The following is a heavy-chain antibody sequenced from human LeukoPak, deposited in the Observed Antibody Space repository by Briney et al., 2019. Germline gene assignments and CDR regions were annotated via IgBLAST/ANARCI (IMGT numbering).Heavy chain of an antibody. V-gene: IGHV3-30-3*01. D-gene: IGHD3-3*01. CDR2: LSYGGTNK. CDR3: ARDRSGYANDAFDF. J-gene: IGHJ3*01. Sequence: GGSLRLSCAASGFTFSGYAIHWVRQAPGKGLEWVAVLSYGGTNKYYADSVKGRFTISRDNSKNTMFLQMNSLRAEDTAVYHCARDRSGYANDAFDFWGQGTMVTVSS. CDR1: GFTFSGYA.